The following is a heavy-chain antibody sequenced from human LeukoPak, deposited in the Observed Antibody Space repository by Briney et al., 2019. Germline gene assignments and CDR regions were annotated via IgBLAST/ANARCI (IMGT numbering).Heavy chain of an antibody. CDR1: GFTFSDYY. D-gene: IGHD4-17*01. J-gene: IGHJ6*03. Sequence: GGSLRLSCAASGFTFSDYYMSWIRQAPGKGLEWVSYTSSSGSTIYYADSVKGRFTISRDNAKNSLYLQMNSLRAEDTAVYYCARDESYGDYQYYYYYYMDVWGKGTTVTVSS. CDR2: TSSSGSTI. CDR3: ARDESYGDYQYYYYYYMDV. V-gene: IGHV3-11*04.